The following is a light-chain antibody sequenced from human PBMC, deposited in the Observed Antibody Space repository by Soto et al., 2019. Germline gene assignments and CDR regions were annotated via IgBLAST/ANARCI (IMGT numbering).Light chain of an antibody. Sequence: EIVLTKSPATLSLSPGETATLSCSASPSLGNSLAWYQQKPGQAPWLLISGASTRATGAPARFIGSGSGTDCTLTISSLQSEDFAIYHCQQYGRWPSWKFGQGTKVDIK. J-gene: IGKJ1*01. CDR1: PSLGNS. CDR2: GAS. V-gene: IGKV3-15*01. CDR3: QQYGRWPSWK.